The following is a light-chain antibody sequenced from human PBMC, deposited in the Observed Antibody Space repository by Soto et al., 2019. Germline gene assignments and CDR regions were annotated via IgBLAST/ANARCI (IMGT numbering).Light chain of an antibody. CDR2: DTS. J-gene: IGKJ1*01. V-gene: IGKV1-33*01. CDR1: QDISNY. CDR3: HQYANLLWT. Sequence: DIQMHQSPSSLSASIGDRVTITCQSTQDISNYLNWYQQKPGKAPKLLIYDTSNLETVFPSRFSGGGSGTSYVITISGMQPEDIATYCCHQYANLLWTFGRGNKVEVK.